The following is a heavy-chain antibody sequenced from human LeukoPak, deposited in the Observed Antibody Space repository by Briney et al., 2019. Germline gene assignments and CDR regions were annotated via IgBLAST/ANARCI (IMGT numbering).Heavy chain of an antibody. J-gene: IGHJ4*02. Sequence: GASVKVSCKASGYTFTTSGISWVREAPGQGLECMGWISVYNGNTNYAQKFQGRVTMTTDTSTNTTYMELRSLISDDTAVYFCARHGKVGSYYYFDYWGQGTLVTVSS. V-gene: IGHV1-18*01. CDR1: GYTFTTSG. D-gene: IGHD3-10*01. CDR3: ARHGKVGSYYYFDY. CDR2: ISVYNGNT.